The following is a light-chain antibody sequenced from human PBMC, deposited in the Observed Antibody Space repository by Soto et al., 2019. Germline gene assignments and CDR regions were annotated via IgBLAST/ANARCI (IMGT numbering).Light chain of an antibody. Sequence: EIVLTQSPATLSLSPGERATLSCRASQSVRRYLAWYQQKPGQAPRLLIYDASNRATGIPARFSGSGPGTDFTLTISSLEPEDFAVYYCQQRSNWHPITFGPGTKVDIK. CDR3: QQRSNWHPIT. CDR1: QSVRRY. CDR2: DAS. V-gene: IGKV3D-11*02. J-gene: IGKJ3*01.